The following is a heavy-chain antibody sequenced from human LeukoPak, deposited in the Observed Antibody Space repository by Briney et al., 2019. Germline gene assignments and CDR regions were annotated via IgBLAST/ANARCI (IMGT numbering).Heavy chain of an antibody. CDR3: ARDLLVRGVTWFDP. D-gene: IGHD3-10*01. Sequence: SQTLSLTCTVSGGSSSSGDYYWSWIRQPPGKGLEWIGYIYYSGSTYYNPSLKSRVTISVDTSKNQFSLKPSSVTAADTAVYYCARDLLVRGVTWFDPWGQGTLVTVSS. CDR1: GGSSSSGDYY. J-gene: IGHJ5*02. CDR2: IYYSGST. V-gene: IGHV4-30-4*01.